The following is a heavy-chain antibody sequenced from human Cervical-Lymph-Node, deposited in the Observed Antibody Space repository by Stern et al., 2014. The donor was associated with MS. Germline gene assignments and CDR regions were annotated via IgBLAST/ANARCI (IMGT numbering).Heavy chain of an antibody. Sequence: QVQLQESGPGLLRPSETLSLTCPVSGASITSYYWSWIRQPPGKGLEWIGYIYYRGNTNYNASLKGRVAISIGTSKTQFSLRLSSVTAADTAVYYCARATDLWGQGTLVTVSS. V-gene: IGHV4-59*01. CDR1: GASITSYY. CDR3: ARATDL. J-gene: IGHJ5*02. CDR2: IYYRGNT.